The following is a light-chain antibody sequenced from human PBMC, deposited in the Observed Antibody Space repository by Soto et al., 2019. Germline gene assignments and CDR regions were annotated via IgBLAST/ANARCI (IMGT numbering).Light chain of an antibody. CDR2: DAS. Sequence: EIVLMQSPATLSLSPGERATLSCRASQSVGSYLAWYQHKPGQAPRLLISDASNRATGIPARFSGSGSGTDFTLTISSLQAEDVAVYYCQQYYSTLWTFGQGTKVDI. CDR3: QQYYSTLWT. V-gene: IGKV3-11*01. J-gene: IGKJ1*01. CDR1: QSVGSY.